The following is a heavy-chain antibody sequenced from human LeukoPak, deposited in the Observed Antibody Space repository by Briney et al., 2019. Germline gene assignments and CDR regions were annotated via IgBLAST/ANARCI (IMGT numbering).Heavy chain of an antibody. CDR3: AKVGARLLWFGESLYFDY. V-gene: IGHV3-23*01. CDR1: GFTFSSYA. D-gene: IGHD3-10*01. J-gene: IGHJ4*02. Sequence: GGSLRLSCAASGFTFSSYAMSWVRQAPGKGLEWVSAISGSGGSTYYADSVKGRFTISRDSSKNTLYLQMNSLRAEDTAVYYCAKVGARLLWFGESLYFDYWGQGTLVTVSS. CDR2: ISGSGGST.